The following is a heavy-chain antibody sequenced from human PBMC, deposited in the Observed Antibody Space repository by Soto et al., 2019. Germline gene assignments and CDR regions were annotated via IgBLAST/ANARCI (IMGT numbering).Heavy chain of an antibody. CDR2: ISGGGRPI. D-gene: IGHD6-19*01. CDR3: ATDLGWAFDS. Sequence: EVQLVESGGGSVQPGGSLRPSCAASGFTFSTFSMNWVRQAPGRGLEWISYISGGGRPISYADSVKGRFTISRDNAKNSLYLQMDSLTEEDTAVYYCATDLGWAFDSWGQGTLVTVSS. CDR1: GFTFSTFS. V-gene: IGHV3-48*02. J-gene: IGHJ4*02.